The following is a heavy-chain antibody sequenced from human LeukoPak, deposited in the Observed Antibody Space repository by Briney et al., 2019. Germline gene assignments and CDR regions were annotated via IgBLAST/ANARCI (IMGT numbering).Heavy chain of an antibody. Sequence: SGPTLVKPTQTLTLTCTFSGFSLTSNGVGVGWIRQPPGKALEGLAPIYWDDEKRYSPSLRTRLTITKDPSRRQVVLTLSNMDPVDTGTYYCAHLYFYNSVAYSRAFDYWGQGTLVTVSS. CDR3: AHLYFYNSVAYSRAFDY. CDR1: GFSLTSNGVG. D-gene: IGHD3-22*01. CDR2: IYWDDEK. V-gene: IGHV2-5*02. J-gene: IGHJ4*02.